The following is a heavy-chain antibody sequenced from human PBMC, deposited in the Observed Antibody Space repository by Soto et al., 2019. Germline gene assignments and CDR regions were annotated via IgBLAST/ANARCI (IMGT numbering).Heavy chain of an antibody. J-gene: IGHJ5*02. Sequence: QVQLVESGGGVVQPGRSLRLSCAASGFTFSSYAMHWVRQAPGKGLEWVAVISYDGSNKYYADSVKGRFTISRDNSKNTLYLQMNSLRAEDTAMYYCARDRGGYGGNWGWFDPWGQGTLVTVSS. CDR2: ISYDGSNK. V-gene: IGHV3-30-3*01. CDR1: GFTFSSYA. CDR3: ARDRGGYGGNWGWFDP. D-gene: IGHD7-27*01.